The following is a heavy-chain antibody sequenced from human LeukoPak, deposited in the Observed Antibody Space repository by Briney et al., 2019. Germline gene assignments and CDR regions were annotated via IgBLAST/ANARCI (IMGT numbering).Heavy chain of an antibody. CDR1: VFTFSSYG. CDR3: ARAAAVCSSTSCYGHY. D-gene: IGHD2-2*01. J-gene: IGHJ4*02. V-gene: IGHV3-23*01. Sequence: PGGSLRLSCACSVFTFSSYGMPWVRQAPGKGLEWVSAISGNGRDTYYTDSVKGRFTISRDNSKNTLYLQMHSLRAEDTAIYYCARAAAVCSSTSCYGHYWGQGTLVTVSS. CDR2: ISGNGRDT.